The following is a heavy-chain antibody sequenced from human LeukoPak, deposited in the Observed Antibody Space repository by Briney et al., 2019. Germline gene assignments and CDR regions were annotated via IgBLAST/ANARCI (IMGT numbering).Heavy chain of an antibody. CDR2: IYASGKT. J-gene: IGHJ6*03. CDR3: ANMYGRDSGYYYYYYMDV. D-gene: IGHD4-23*01. V-gene: IGHV4-61*02. Sequence: SQTLSLTCTVSGDSISRGRYYWSWVRQPAGKELEWIGRIYASGKTDYNPYTPSLKSRVAMSLDTSKDQFSLKLSSVTAADTAVYYCANMYGRDSGYYYYYYMDVWGKGTTVTVSS. CDR1: GDSISRGRYY.